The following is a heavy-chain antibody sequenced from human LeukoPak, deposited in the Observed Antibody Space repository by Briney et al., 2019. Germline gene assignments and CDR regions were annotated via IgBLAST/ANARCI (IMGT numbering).Heavy chain of an antibody. V-gene: IGHV3-33*01. D-gene: IGHD1-7*01. J-gene: IGHJ5*02. CDR3: VRGVGVSRFNYLDP. CDR1: GFTFRSFG. Sequence: PGRSLTPSRAASGFTFRSFGMHRVRQAPGKGLGWVAVIWYDASNKYCADSVKGRFTISRDNSKNTLYLQMNSLRDDDTAVYYCVRGVGVSRFNYLDPWGRGTLVIVSS. CDR2: IWYDASNK.